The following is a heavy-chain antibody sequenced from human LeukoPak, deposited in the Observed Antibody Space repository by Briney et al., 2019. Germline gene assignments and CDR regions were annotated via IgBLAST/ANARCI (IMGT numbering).Heavy chain of an antibody. D-gene: IGHD3-9*01. V-gene: IGHV1-2*02. J-gene: IGHJ4*02. CDR3: ATTASLIRYFDEARYFDY. CDR1: GYTFTGYY. CDR2: INPNSGGT. Sequence: ASVKVSCKASGYTFTGYYMHWVRQAPGQGLEWMGWINPNSGGTNYAQKFQGRVTMTRDTSISTAYMELSRLRSDDTAVYYCATTASLIRYFDEARYFDYWGQGTLVTVSS.